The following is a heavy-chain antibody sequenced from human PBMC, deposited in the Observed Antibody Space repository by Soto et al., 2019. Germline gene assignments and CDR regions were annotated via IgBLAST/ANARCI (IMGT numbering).Heavy chain of an antibody. D-gene: IGHD4-4*01. J-gene: IGHJ6*02. CDR3: ASTSDYNPFYYGMDV. CDR2: IYPGDSDT. CDR1: GYSFTSYW. Sequence: LGESLKISCKGSGYSFTSYWIGWVRQMPGKGLEWMGIIYPGDSDTRYSPSFQGQVTISADKSISTAYLQWSSLKASDTAMYYCASTSDYNPFYYGMDVWGQGTTVTVSS. V-gene: IGHV5-51*01.